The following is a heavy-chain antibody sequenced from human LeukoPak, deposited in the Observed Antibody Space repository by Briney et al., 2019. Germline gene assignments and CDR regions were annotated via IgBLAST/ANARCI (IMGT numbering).Heavy chain of an antibody. CDR2: ISSSSSYI. CDR1: GFTFSSYS. CDR3: ARDPIGGLYYYYMDV. V-gene: IGHV3-21*01. D-gene: IGHD4-23*01. Sequence: PGGSLRLSCAVSGFTFSSYSMNWVRQAPGKGLEWVSSISSSSSYIYYADSVKGRFTISRDNAKNSLHLQMNSLRAEDTAVYYCARDPIGGLYYYYMDVWGKGTTVTVSS. J-gene: IGHJ6*03.